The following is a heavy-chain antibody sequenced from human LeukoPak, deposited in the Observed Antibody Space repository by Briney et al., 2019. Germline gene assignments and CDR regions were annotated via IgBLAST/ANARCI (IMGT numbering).Heavy chain of an antibody. CDR1: GGTFSSYA. CDR2: IIPIFGTA. D-gene: IGHD3-22*01. Sequence: ASVKVSCKASGGTFSSYAISWVRQAPGQGLEWMGGIIPIFGTANYAQKIQGRVTITTDESTSTAYMELSSLRSEDTAVYYCARGYYYYDSSGYHAALDYWGQGTLVTVSS. J-gene: IGHJ4*02. CDR3: ARGYYYYDSSGYHAALDY. V-gene: IGHV1-69*05.